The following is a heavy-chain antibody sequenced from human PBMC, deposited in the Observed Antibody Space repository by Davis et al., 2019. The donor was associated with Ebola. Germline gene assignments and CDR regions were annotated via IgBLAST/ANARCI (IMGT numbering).Heavy chain of an antibody. CDR2: ISAYNGNT. CDR1: GYTFTSYG. V-gene: IGHV1-18*01. D-gene: IGHD2-2*01. J-gene: IGHJ5*02. Sequence: ASVKVSCKASGYTFTSYGISWVRQAPGQGLEWMGWISAYNGNTNYAQKLQGRVTMTTDTSTSTAYMELSRLRSDDTAVYYCARAYCSSTSCKKLGWFDPWGQGTLVTVSS. CDR3: ARAYCSSTSCKKLGWFDP.